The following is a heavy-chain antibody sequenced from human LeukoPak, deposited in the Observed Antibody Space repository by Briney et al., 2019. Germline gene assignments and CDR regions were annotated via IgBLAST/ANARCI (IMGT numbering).Heavy chain of an antibody. CDR2: ISGSGGST. D-gene: IGHD3-3*01. J-gene: IGHJ4*02. CDR1: GFTFSSYA. CDR3: AKSDFWSGRSPFDY. Sequence: QPGGSLRLSCAASGFTFSSYAMSWVRQAPGKGLEWVSAISGSGGSTYYADSVKGRFTTSRDNSKNTLYLQMNSLRAEDTAVYYCAKSDFWSGRSPFDYWGQGTLVTVSS. V-gene: IGHV3-23*01.